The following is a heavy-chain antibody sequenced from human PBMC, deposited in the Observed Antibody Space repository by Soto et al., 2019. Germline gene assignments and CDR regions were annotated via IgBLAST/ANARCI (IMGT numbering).Heavy chain of an antibody. V-gene: IGHV1-18*04. D-gene: IGHD2-2*01. CDR3: ARAPRVVVVPAAKDWVDP. J-gene: IGHJ5*02. CDR1: GYTFTSYG. CDR2: ISAYNGNT. Sequence: ASVKVSCKASGYTFTSYGISWVRQAPGQGLEWMGWISAYNGNTNYAQKLQGRVTMTTDTSTSTAYMELRNLRSDDTAVYYCARAPRVVVVPAAKDWVDPWGQGILVTVS.